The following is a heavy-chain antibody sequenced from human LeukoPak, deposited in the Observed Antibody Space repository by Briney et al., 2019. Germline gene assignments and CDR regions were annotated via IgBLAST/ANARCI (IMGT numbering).Heavy chain of an antibody. Sequence: SETLSLTCAVSGYSISSGYYWGWIRQPPGQGLEWIGSIYHSGSTYYNPSLKSRVTISVDTSKNQFSLKLSSVTAADTAVYYCARGRGYCSSTSCARPLDYWGQGTLVTVSS. CDR2: IYHSGST. D-gene: IGHD2-2*01. V-gene: IGHV4-38-2*01. CDR3: ARGRGYCSSTSCARPLDY. J-gene: IGHJ4*02. CDR1: GYSISSGYY.